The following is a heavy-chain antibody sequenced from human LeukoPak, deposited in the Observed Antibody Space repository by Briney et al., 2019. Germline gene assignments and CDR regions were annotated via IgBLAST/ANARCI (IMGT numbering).Heavy chain of an antibody. Sequence: GGSLRLSCAASGFTFRSYSMNWVRQAPGRGLEWVSSISSSSSFIYYADSLKGRFTSSRDNAKNSLYLQMNSLRAEDTAVYYCARDRIIYGDYGDAFDIWGQGTMVTVSS. CDR3: ARDRIIYGDYGDAFDI. V-gene: IGHV3-21*01. J-gene: IGHJ3*02. CDR2: ISSSSSFI. D-gene: IGHD4-17*01. CDR1: GFTFRSYS.